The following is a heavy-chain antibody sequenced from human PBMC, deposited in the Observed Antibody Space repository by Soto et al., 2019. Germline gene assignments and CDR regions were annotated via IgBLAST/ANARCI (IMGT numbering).Heavy chain of an antibody. Sequence: QVQLQESGPGLVKPSQTLSLTCTVSGGSIRSGGYYWSWIRQHPGKGLEWIGYIYYRGSTYYNPSLQSRVTISVDTSKNQFSLKLSSVTASATAVYYCAIHGDYDAGRFDPWGQGTMVTVSS. V-gene: IGHV4-31*03. CDR1: GGSIRSGGYY. J-gene: IGHJ5*02. CDR2: IYYRGST. CDR3: AIHGDYDAGRFDP. D-gene: IGHD4-17*01.